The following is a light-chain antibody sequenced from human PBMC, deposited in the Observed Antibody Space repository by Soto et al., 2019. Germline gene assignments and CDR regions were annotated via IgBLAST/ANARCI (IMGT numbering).Light chain of an antibody. CDR3: QQYNNWPYT. CDR1: QSVSRN. V-gene: IGKV3-15*01. CDR2: AAS. J-gene: IGKJ2*01. Sequence: EIVMTQSPATLSLSPGERATLSCRASQSVSRNLAGYQQKPGQAPRLLIYAASTRATGIPARFSGSGSGTEFTLTISSLQSEDFAVYYCQQYNNWPYTFGQGTKLEIK.